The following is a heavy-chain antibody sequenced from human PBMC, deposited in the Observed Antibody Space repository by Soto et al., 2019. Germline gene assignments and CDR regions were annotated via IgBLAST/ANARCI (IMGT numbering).Heavy chain of an antibody. CDR3: ARGSSPSLMVDALPRGGWFDP. CDR1: GGSFSDFF. CDR2: VYPSGST. Sequence: SETLSLTCAVYGGSFSDFFWSWVRQPPGGGQEWIGEVYPSGSTNYNPSLKSRVTISVDRSKNQFSLKLSSVTAADTAVYYCARGSSPSLMVDALPRGGWFDPWGQGTLVTVSS. V-gene: IGHV4-34*01. J-gene: IGHJ5*02. D-gene: IGHD2-8*01.